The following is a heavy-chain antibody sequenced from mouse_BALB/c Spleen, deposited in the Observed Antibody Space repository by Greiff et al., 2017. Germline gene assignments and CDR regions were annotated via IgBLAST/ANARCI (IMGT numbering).Heavy chain of an antibody. Sequence: EVQLVESGGGLVQPGGSRKLSCAASGFTFSDYGMAWVRQAPGKGPEWVAFISNLAYSIYYADTVTGRFTISRENAKNTLYLEMSSLRSEDTAMYYCARHRYGYSMDYWGQGTSVTVSS. D-gene: IGHD2-14*01. CDR3: ARHRYGYSMDY. CDR1: GFTFSDYG. CDR2: ISNLAYSI. V-gene: IGHV5-15*02. J-gene: IGHJ4*01.